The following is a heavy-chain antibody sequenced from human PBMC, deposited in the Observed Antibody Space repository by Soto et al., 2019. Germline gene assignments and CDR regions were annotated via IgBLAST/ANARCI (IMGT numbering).Heavy chain of an antibody. D-gene: IGHD2-21*02. CDR2: IYYSGST. V-gene: IGHV4-59*01. J-gene: IGHJ4*02. Sequence: SETLSLTCTVSGGSISSYYWSWTRQPPGKGLEWIGYIYYSGSTNYNPSLKSRVTISVDTSKNQFSLKLSSVTAADTAVYYCARTVVTADKTFDYWGQGTLVTVSS. CDR3: ARTVVTADKTFDY. CDR1: GGSISSYY.